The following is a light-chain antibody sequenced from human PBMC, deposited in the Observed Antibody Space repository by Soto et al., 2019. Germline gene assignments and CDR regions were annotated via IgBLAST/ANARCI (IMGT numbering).Light chain of an antibody. V-gene: IGLV2-8*01. J-gene: IGLJ3*02. CDR2: EVN. CDR3: SSYAGSTSWV. Sequence: QSALTQPPSASGSPGQSVTISCTGTSSDVGGYNYVSWYQQHPGKAPQLMIYEVNKRPSGVPDRFSGSKSDNTASLTVSGLRAEDEADYYCSSYAGSTSWVFGGGTKLTVL. CDR1: SSDVGGYNY.